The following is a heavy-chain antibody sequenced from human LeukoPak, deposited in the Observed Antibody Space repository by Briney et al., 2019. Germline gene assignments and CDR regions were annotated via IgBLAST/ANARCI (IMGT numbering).Heavy chain of an antibody. Sequence: ASVEVSCKASGYTFTGYYMHWVRQAPGQGLEWMGWINPNSGGTNYAQKFQGWVTMTRDTSISTAYMELSRLRSDDTAVYYCARESHIVATTYFDYWGQGTLVTVSS. CDR3: ARESHIVATTYFDY. CDR2: INPNSGGT. V-gene: IGHV1-2*04. CDR1: GYTFTGYY. J-gene: IGHJ4*02. D-gene: IGHD5-12*01.